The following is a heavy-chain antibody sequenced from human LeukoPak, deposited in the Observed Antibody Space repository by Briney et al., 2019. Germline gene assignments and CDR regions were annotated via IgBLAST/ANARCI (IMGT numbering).Heavy chain of an antibody. CDR3: AKAPSVRFGDYWFDP. CDR2: ISSSGSTT. Sequence: GGSLRLSCAASGFTFSSYEMNWVRQAPGKGLEWVSYISSSGSTTYYADSVKGRFTISRDNAKNSLYLQMNSLRAEDTAVYYCAKAPSVRFGDYWFDPWGQGTLVTVSS. V-gene: IGHV3-48*03. J-gene: IGHJ5*02. CDR1: GFTFSSYE. D-gene: IGHD3-10*01.